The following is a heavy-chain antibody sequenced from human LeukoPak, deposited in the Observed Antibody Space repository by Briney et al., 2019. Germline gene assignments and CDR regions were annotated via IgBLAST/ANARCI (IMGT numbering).Heavy chain of an antibody. CDR2: INPSGGST. CDR1: GYTFTSYY. D-gene: IGHD2-2*01. CDR3: ATGIIVVVPAAMASPPYY. V-gene: IGHV1-46*01. Sequence: ASVKVSCKASGYTFTSYYMHWVRQAPGQGLEWMGIINPSGGSTSYAQKFQGRVTMTRDTSTSTVYMELSSLRSEDTAVYYCATGIIVVVPAAMASPPYYWGQGTLVTVSS. J-gene: IGHJ4*02.